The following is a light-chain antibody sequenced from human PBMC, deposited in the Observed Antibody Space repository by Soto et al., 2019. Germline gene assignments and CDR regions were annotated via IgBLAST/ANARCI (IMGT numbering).Light chain of an antibody. CDR1: QSISSW. J-gene: IGKJ1*01. V-gene: IGKV1-5*01. CDR2: DAS. Sequence: DIQMTQSPSTLSASVGDRVTITCRASQSISSWLAWYQQKPGKAPKLLIYDASSLESGVPSRFSGSGSGTEFTLTISSLQPDDFATYNCQQYNSYSRTFGQGTKEEIK. CDR3: QQYNSYSRT.